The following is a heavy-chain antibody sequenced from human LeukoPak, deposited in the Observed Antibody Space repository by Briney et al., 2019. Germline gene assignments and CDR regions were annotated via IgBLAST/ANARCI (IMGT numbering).Heavy chain of an antibody. CDR3: ARSSSSWYAGWFDP. V-gene: IGHV4-4*07. CDR2: IYTSGSN. J-gene: IGHJ5*02. CDR1: GGSISSYY. Sequence: SETLSLTCTVSGGSISSYYWSWVRQPAGKGLEWIGRIYTSGSNNYNPSLKSPVTMSVDTSKNQFSLKLSSVAAADTAVYYCARSSSSWYAGWFDPWGQGTLVTVSS. D-gene: IGHD6-13*01.